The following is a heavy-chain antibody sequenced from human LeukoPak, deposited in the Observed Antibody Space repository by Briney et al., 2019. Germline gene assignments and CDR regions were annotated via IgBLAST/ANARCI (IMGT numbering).Heavy chain of an antibody. CDR2: FDPEDGET. CDR3: ATYPHHLVPAAIPVRVWFDP. D-gene: IGHD2-2*02. J-gene: IGHJ5*02. Sequence: ASVKVSCKVSGYTLTVLSMHWVRQAPGKGLEWMGGFDPEDGETIYAQKFQGRVTMTEDTSTDTAYMELSSLRSEDTAVYYCATYPHHLVPAAIPVRVWFDPWGQGTLVTVSS. CDR1: GYTLTVLS. V-gene: IGHV1-24*01.